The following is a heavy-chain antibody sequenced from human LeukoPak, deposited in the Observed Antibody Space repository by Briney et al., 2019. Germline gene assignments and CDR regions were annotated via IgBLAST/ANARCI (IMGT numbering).Heavy chain of an antibody. J-gene: IGHJ5*02. CDR2: ISGSGGST. D-gene: IGHD2-8*01. Sequence: LAGGSLRLSCAASGFTFSSYAMSWVRQAPGKGLEWVSAISGSGGSTYYADSVKGRFTISRDNSKNTLYLQMNSLRAEDTAVYYCAKDRPNCTNGVCSFDPWGQGTLVTVSS. CDR1: GFTFSSYA. CDR3: AKDRPNCTNGVCSFDP. V-gene: IGHV3-23*01.